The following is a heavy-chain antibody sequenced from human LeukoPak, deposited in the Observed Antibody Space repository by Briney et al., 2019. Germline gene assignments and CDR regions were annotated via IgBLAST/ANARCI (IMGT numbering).Heavy chain of an antibody. D-gene: IGHD6-13*01. CDR1: GYTFSSYD. CDR2: ISAYNGNT. J-gene: IGHJ5*02. Sequence: VASVKVSCKASGYTFSSYDISWVRQAPGQGLEWMGWISAYNGNTNHAQKLQGRVTMTTDTSTSTAYMELRSLRSDDTAVYYCARDYRLVQAAAGPNWFDPWGQGTLVTVSS. CDR3: ARDYRLVQAAAGPNWFDP. V-gene: IGHV1-18*01.